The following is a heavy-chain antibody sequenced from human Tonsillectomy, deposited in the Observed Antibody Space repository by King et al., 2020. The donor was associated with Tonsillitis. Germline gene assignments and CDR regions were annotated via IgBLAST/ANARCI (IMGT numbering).Heavy chain of an antibody. CDR3: AREGIDYYDSSGYYRVDAFDI. D-gene: IGHD3-22*01. CDR1: GFTFSSYE. Sequence: DVQLVESGGGLVQPGGSLRLSCAASGFTFSSYEMNWVRQAPGKGLERVSYISSSGSTIYYADSVKGRFTISRENAKNSLYLQMNSLRAEDTAVYYCAREGIDYYDSSGYYRVDAFDIWGQGTMVTVSS. J-gene: IGHJ3*02. V-gene: IGHV3-48*03. CDR2: ISSSGSTI.